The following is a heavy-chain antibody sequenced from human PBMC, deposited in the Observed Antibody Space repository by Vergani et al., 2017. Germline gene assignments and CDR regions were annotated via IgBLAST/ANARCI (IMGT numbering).Heavy chain of an antibody. CDR3: ARDQAIEYSXSSQEGDWYYYYYYMDV. V-gene: IGHV3-21*01. CDR2: ISSSSSYI. J-gene: IGHJ6*03. D-gene: IGHD6-6*01. CDR1: GFTFSSYS. Sequence: EVQLVESGGGLVKPGGSLRLSCAASGFTFSSYSMNWVRQAPGKGLEWVSSISSSSSYIYYADSVKGRFTISRDNAKNSLYLQMNSLRAEDTAVYYCARDQAIEYSXSSQEGDWYYYYYYMDVWGKGTTVTVSS.